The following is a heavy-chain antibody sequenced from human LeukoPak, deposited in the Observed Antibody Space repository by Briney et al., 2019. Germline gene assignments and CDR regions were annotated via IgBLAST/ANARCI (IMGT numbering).Heavy chain of an antibody. CDR3: ARGAKYYYGSGSYYRIFRFDP. V-gene: IGHV1-8*01. J-gene: IGHJ5*02. Sequence: ASVKVSCKASGYTFTSYDINWVRQATGQGLEWMGWMNPNSGNTGYAQKFQGRVTMTRNTSISTAYMELSSLRSEDTAVYYCARGAKYYYGSGSYYRIFRFDPWGQGTLVTVSS. CDR1: GYTFTSYD. CDR2: MNPNSGNT. D-gene: IGHD3-10*01.